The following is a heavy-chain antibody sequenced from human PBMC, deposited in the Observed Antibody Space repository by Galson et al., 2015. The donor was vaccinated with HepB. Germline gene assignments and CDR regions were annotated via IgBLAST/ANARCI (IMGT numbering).Heavy chain of an antibody. V-gene: IGHV3-48*01. Sequence: SLRLSCAASGFTFSSYSMNWVRQAPGKGLEWVSYISSSSSTIYYADSVKGRFTISRDNAKNSLYLQMNSLRAEDTAVYYCARQRYFDWLSTDYYMDVWGKGTTVTVSS. D-gene: IGHD3-9*01. J-gene: IGHJ6*03. CDR3: ARQRYFDWLSTDYYMDV. CDR2: ISSSSSTI. CDR1: GFTFSSYS.